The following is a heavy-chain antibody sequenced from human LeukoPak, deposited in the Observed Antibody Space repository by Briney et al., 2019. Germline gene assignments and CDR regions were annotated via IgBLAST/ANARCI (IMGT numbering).Heavy chain of an antibody. V-gene: IGHV3-30*02. CDR1: GFTFSSYG. D-gene: IGHD1-26*01. Sequence: PGGSLRLSCAASGFTFSSYGMHWVRQAPGKWLEWVAFIRYDGSNKYYADSVKGRFTISRDNSKNTLYLQMNSLRAEDAAVYYCAKDSSGSYYFDYWGQGTLVTVSS. CDR3: AKDSSGSYYFDY. CDR2: IRYDGSNK. J-gene: IGHJ4*02.